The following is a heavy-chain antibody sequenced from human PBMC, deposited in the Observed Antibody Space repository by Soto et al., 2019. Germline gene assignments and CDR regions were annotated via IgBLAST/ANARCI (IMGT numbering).Heavy chain of an antibody. CDR2: IRGDGGQT. D-gene: IGHD3-9*01. J-gene: IGHJ4*02. CDR3: ARDVGLDSDHCFDY. Sequence: SLRLSYTASGFTFTSYGMGWVRQAPGKGLQWVSTIRGDGGQTHYTDSVKGRFSISRDNSKNTVYLQMDSLRAEDTAMYFCARDVGLDSDHCFDYWGQGTQVTVSS. V-gene: IGHV3-23*01. CDR1: GFTFTSYG.